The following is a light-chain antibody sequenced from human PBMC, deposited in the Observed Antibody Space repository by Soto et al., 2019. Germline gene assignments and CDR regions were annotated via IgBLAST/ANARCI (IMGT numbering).Light chain of an antibody. CDR3: LQDYNYPYT. CDR1: QDIKDD. Sequence: AIQLAQSPSSLSASVGDTVTITCRASQDIKDDLGWYQQKPGEAPKLLIYGASNLQGGVPSRFSGSGSGTGFTLTISSPQPEDFATYYCLQDYNYPYTFGQGTKLEIK. CDR2: GAS. J-gene: IGKJ2*01. V-gene: IGKV1-6*01.